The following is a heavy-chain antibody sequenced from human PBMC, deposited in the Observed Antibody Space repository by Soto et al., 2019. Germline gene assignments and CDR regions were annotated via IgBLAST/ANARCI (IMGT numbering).Heavy chain of an antibody. V-gene: IGHV1-69*13. D-gene: IGHD3-22*01. J-gene: IGHJ6*02. CDR3: ARGHYYDSSGYYTPGYYGMDV. CDR1: GGTFSSYA. CDR2: IIPIFGTA. Sequence: SVKVSCKASGGTFSSYAISWVRQAPGQGLEWMGGIIPIFGTANYAQKFQGRVTITADESTSTAYMELSSLRSEDTAVYYCARGHYYDSSGYYTPGYYGMDVWGQGTTVTVSS.